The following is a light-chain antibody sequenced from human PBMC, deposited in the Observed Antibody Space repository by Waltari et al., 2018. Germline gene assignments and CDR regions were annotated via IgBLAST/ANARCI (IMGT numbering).Light chain of an antibody. Sequence: EVVLPQSPGTLSLSPGERATLPCRASQSVRRSRIAWYLHRPGQAPRLLIYGASGRATGIPDRFSGSGSGTDFSLTISRVEPEDFAVYYCQQFGSSVMYTFGQGTKLEIK. CDR2: GAS. J-gene: IGKJ2*01. CDR1: QSVRRSR. V-gene: IGKV3-20*01. CDR3: QQFGSSVMYT.